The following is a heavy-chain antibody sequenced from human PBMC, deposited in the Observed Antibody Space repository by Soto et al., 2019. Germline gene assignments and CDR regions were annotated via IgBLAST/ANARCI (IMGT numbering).Heavy chain of an antibody. CDR3: ARDVGRAAAEYYFDY. CDR1: GGSISSGGYY. V-gene: IGHV4-31*03. D-gene: IGHD6-13*01. Sequence: PSETLSLTCTVSGGSISSGGYYWSWIRQHPGKGLEWIGYIYYSGSTYYNPSLKSRVTISVDTSKNQFSLKLSSVTAADTAVYYCARDVGRAAAEYYFDYWGQGTLVTVSS. CDR2: IYYSGST. J-gene: IGHJ4*02.